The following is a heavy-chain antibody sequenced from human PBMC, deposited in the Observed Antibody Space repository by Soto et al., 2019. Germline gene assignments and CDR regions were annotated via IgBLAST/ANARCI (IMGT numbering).Heavy chain of an antibody. Sequence: PGESLKISCKGSGYSFTSYWIGWVRQMPGKGLEWMGIIYPGDSDTRYSPSFQGQVTISADKSISTAYLQWSSLKASDTAMYYCGRVGLADHDAFDIWGQGTMVTVSS. D-gene: IGHD3-16*01. V-gene: IGHV5-51*01. CDR1: GYSFTSYW. J-gene: IGHJ3*02. CDR3: GRVGLADHDAFDI. CDR2: IYPGDSDT.